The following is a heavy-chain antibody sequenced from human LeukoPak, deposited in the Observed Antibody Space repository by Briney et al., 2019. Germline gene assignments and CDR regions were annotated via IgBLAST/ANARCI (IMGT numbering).Heavy chain of an antibody. D-gene: IGHD2/OR15-2a*01. CDR3: AGDPIVQAGYYYGMDV. V-gene: IGHV1-2*02. J-gene: IGHJ6*02. CDR2: INPNSGAT. Sequence: ASVKVSCKASGYTFTAYYIHWVRQAPGQGLEWMGWINPNSGATNYAQNFQGRVTMTADTSISTAYLDLSRLRSDDSAVYYCAGDPIVQAGYYYGMDVWGQGTTATVSS. CDR1: GYTFTAYY.